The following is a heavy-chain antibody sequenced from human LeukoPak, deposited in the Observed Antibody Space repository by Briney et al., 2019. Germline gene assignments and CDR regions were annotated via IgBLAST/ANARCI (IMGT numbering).Heavy chain of an antibody. V-gene: IGHV3-23*01. J-gene: IGHJ4*02. CDR1: GFTFSNYA. CDR2: ISTGGAGT. Sequence: GGSLRLSCAASGFTFSNYAMSWVRQAPGKGLEWVSAISTGGAGTYYADSVKGRFTISRDNSQNTLYLQMNSLRAEDTAIYYCAKRGSALRYFDFWGQGTLDTVSS. D-gene: IGHD3-9*01. CDR3: AKRGSALRYFDF.